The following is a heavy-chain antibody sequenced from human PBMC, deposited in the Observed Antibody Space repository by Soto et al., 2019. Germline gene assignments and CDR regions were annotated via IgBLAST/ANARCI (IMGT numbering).Heavy chain of an antibody. D-gene: IGHD2-2*01. CDR2: IYYSGST. V-gene: IGHV4-59*12. J-gene: IGHJ4*02. Sequence: SETLSLTCTVSGVSISSYYWSWILQPPGKGLEWIGYIYYSGSTNYNPSLKSRVTISVDTSKNQFSLKLSSVTAADTAVYYCARSPFFVLVLAALWSHNYYFYYRGQGTLVIVSS. CDR1: GVSISSYY. CDR3: ARSPFFVLVLAALWSHNYYFYY.